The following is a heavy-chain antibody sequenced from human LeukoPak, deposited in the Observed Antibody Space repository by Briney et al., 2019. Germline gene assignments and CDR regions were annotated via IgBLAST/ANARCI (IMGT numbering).Heavy chain of an antibody. J-gene: IGHJ4*02. V-gene: IGHV3-23*01. Sequence: GGSLRLSCASSGFTFNSYAMSWVRQAPGKGLEWVSVISGSGGGTYYADSVKGRFTISRDSSESTLFLQMNSLRAEDTAVYYCARLNYNVLTAYYQYYFDYWGQGTLVTVSS. CDR2: ISGSGGGT. CDR3: ARLNYNVLTAYYQYYFDY. CDR1: GFTFNSYA. D-gene: IGHD3-9*01.